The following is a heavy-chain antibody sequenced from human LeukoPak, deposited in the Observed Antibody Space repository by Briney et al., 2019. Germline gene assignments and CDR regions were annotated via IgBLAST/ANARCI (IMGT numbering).Heavy chain of an antibody. Sequence: KTSETLSLTCSVSGGSTSGSTYYWGWIRQPPGKGLEWIGSIFYSGSTYYNPSLKSRVAISVDTSKSQFSLKLSSVTAADTAVYYCARGRRRFQPYYYDSSGYYNYWGQGTLVTVSS. CDR1: GGSTSGSTYY. D-gene: IGHD3-22*01. CDR2: IFYSGST. J-gene: IGHJ4*02. CDR3: ARGRRRFQPYYYDSSGYYNY. V-gene: IGHV4-39*01.